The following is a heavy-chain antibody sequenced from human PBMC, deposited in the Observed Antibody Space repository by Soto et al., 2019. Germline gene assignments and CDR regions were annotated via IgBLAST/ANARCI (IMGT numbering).Heavy chain of an antibody. J-gene: IGHJ4*02. D-gene: IGHD5-12*01. CDR1: GGSFSGYY. CDR2: INYGGSV. CDR3: ARGVSGYSAYGEDY. V-gene: IGHV4-34*01. Sequence: SETLSLTCAVYGGSFSGYYWSWIRQPPGKGLEWIGEINYGGSVNYNPSLKSRVTISVDTPKNQFSLNLNSVTAADTAVYYCARGVSGYSAYGEDYWGQGTLVTVSS.